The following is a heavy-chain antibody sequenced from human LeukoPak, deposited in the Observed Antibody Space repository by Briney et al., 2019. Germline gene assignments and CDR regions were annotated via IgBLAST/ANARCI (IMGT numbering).Heavy chain of an antibody. J-gene: IGHJ4*02. V-gene: IGHV3-30*18. Sequence: PGKSLRLSCGASGFTLSSRGKHWGRHAPRKGLELVAVVSYDGSKKNYADSVSGRLTISRDNSKHMLYLHMNNLTVEDTGVYYCAEDQRGSGTDYPPLDSWGQGTLVVVSS. CDR3: AEDQRGSGTDYPPLDS. D-gene: IGHD3-10*01. CDR1: GFTLSSRG. CDR2: VSYDGSKK.